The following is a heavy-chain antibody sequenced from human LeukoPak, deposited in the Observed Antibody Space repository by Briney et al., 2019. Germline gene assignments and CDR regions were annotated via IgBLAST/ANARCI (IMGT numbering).Heavy chain of an antibody. CDR3: AKVSILLGYCSSTSCPTDY. V-gene: IGHV3-23*01. J-gene: IGHJ4*02. Sequence: GGSLRLSCAASGFTFSSYAMSWVRQAPGKGLEWVSAISGSGGSTYYADSVKGRFTISRDNSKNTLYLQMNSLRAEDTAVYYCAKVSILLGYCSSTSCPTDYWGQGTLVTVSS. CDR2: ISGSGGST. D-gene: IGHD2-2*01. CDR1: GFTFSSYA.